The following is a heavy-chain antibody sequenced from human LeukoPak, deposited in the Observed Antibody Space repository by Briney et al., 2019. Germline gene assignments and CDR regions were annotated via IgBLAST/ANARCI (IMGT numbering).Heavy chain of an antibody. D-gene: IGHD5-18*01. CDR1: GFTFNIYT. CDR2: IVTNGVT. Sequence: GGSLRLSCAASGFTFNIYTMSWVRQAPGKGLEWVSAIVTNGVTFYTDSVKGRFTISRDNSKNTLYLQMNSLRAEDTAVYYCASDGSDTAMVNWGQGTLVTVSS. V-gene: IGHV3-53*01. J-gene: IGHJ4*02. CDR3: ASDGSDTAMVN.